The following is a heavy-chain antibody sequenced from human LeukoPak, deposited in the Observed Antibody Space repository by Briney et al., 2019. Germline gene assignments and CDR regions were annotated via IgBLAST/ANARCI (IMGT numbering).Heavy chain of an antibody. CDR1: GGSISSGGYS. V-gene: IGHV4-30-2*01. D-gene: IGHD3-10*01. CDR2: IYHSGST. Sequence: SQTLSLTCAVSGGSISSGGYSWSWIRQPPGKGPEWIGYIYHSGSTYYNPSLKSRVTISVDRSKNQFSLKLSSVTAADTAVYYCARNYGSAIDYWGQGTLVTVSS. CDR3: ARNYGSAIDY. J-gene: IGHJ4*02.